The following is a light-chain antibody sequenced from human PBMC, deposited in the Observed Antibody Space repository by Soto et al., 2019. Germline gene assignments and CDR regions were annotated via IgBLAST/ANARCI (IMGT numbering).Light chain of an antibody. CDR2: AAS. CDR1: RGIDRW. J-gene: IGKJ4*01. Sequence: DIQMTQSPSSLSASVGDRVTITCRASRGIDRWLAWYQQKPGKAPTFLIYAASSLRSGVPSRFSGSGSGTDFSLPISSLQPEDLATYYCKQSKSFPLTFGGGTKVEIK. V-gene: IGKV1-12*01. CDR3: KQSKSFPLT.